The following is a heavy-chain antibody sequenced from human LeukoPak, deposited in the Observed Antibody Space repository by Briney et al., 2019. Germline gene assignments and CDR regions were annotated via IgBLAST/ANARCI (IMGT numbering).Heavy chain of an antibody. CDR1: GFTFSSYE. J-gene: IGHJ4*02. CDR2: ISSGGSTI. D-gene: IGHD5-24*01. Sequence: PGGPLRLSCAASGFTFSSYEMNWVRQAPGKGLEWVSYISSGGSTIYYADFVRGRFTISRDNAKNSLYLQMNSLRAEDTAVYYCARVRDGSQDYWGQGTLVTVSS. CDR3: ARVRDGSQDY. V-gene: IGHV3-48*03.